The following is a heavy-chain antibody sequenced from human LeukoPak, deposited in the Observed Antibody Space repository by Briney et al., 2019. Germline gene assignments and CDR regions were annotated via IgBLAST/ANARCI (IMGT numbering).Heavy chain of an antibody. CDR1: RYTFTAYY. J-gene: IGHJ4*02. D-gene: IGHD3-22*01. Sequence: SVKVSCKASRYTFTAYYIHWVRQAPGQGLEWMGGIIPIFGTANYAQKFQGRVTITADESTSTAYMELSSLRSEDTAVYYCAREDYYDSIGDYWGQGTLVTVSS. V-gene: IGHV1-69*13. CDR2: IIPIFGTA. CDR3: AREDYYDSIGDY.